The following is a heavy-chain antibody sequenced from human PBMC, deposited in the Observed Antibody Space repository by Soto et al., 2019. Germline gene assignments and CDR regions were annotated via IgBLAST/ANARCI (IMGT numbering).Heavy chain of an antibody. CDR3: AKVIAAAGTGYWFDP. D-gene: IGHD6-13*01. J-gene: IGHJ5*02. CDR1: GFTFSSYA. V-gene: IGHV3-23*01. Sequence: EVQLLESGGGLVQPGGSLRLSCAASGFTFSSYAMSWVRQAPGKGLEWVSAISGSGGSTYYADSVKGRFTISRDNSKNTLYLQMKSLRDEDTAGYYCAKVIAAAGTGYWFDPWGQGTLVTVSS. CDR2: ISGSGGST.